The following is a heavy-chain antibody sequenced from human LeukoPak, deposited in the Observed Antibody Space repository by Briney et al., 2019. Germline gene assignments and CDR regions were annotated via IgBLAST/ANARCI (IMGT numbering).Heavy chain of an antibody. D-gene: IGHD3-10*01. Sequence: PSETLSLTCTVSGGSISSYYWSWIRQPPGKGLEWIGFISTSRNTNYIPSLKSRVTMSLDTSKNQFSLRLTSVTAADTAVYYCARYYYGSGSHYNVAWFDPWGQGTLVTVSS. J-gene: IGHJ5*02. CDR3: ARYYYGSGSHYNVAWFDP. V-gene: IGHV4-4*09. CDR1: GGSISSYY. CDR2: ISTSRNT.